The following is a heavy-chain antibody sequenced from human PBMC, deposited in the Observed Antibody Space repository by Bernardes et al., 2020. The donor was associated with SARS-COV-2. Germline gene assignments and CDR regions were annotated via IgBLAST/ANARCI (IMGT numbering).Heavy chain of an antibody. CDR1: GYTFSTYG. CDR3: ARDQTRHDILTGYYNFVY. J-gene: IGHJ4*02. Sequence: ASVKVSCEASGYTFSTYGINWVRQAPGQGLEWMGWINPYNGNTIFAKKFRGRVTMTMDTSTNTVYMDLRTLTSGDTALYFCARDQTRHDILTGYYNFVYWGQGTLVTVSS. V-gene: IGHV1-18*01. CDR2: INPYNGNT. D-gene: IGHD3-9*01.